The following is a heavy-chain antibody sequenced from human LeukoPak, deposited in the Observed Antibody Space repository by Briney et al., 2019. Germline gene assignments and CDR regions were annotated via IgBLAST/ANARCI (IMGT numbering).Heavy chain of an antibody. D-gene: IGHD1-7*01. Sequence: SETLSLTCTVSSGSISSYYWSWIRQPPGKGLEWIGYVYYSGSANYNPSLKSRVTISVDTSKNQFSLKLSSVTAADTAVYYCARHENLGQFDYWGQGTLVTVSS. V-gene: IGHV4-59*08. CDR3: ARHENLGQFDY. CDR1: SGSISSYY. J-gene: IGHJ4*02. CDR2: VYYSGSA.